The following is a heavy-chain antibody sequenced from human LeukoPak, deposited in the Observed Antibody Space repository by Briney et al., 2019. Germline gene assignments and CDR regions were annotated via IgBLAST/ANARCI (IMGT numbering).Heavy chain of an antibody. CDR1: GFTFSSYG. V-gene: IGHV3-30*18. CDR2: ISYDGSNK. J-gene: IGHJ5*02. D-gene: IGHD2-2*01. CDR3: AKGPYQLLINTWFDP. Sequence: GGSLRLSCAASGFTFSSYGMHWVRQAPGKGLEWVAVISYDGSNKYYADSVKGRFTISRDNSKNTLYLQMNSLRAEDTAVYYCAKGPYQLLINTWFDPWGQGTLVTVSS.